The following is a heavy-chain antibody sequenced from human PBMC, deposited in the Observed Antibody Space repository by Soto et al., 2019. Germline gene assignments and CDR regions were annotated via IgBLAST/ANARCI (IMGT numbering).Heavy chain of an antibody. J-gene: IGHJ6*02. CDR3: ARIFHAHGMDV. CDR2: IDWDDDK. V-gene: IGHV2-70*01. Sequence: SGPTLLNPTQTLTLTCTFSGFSLSTSGMCVRSIRRPPGKALECLSLIDWDDDKYYSTSLKTRLTISKDTSKNQGGLTMTNTDPVDTATYYCARIFHAHGMDVWRQGTTVIVSS. CDR1: GFSLSTSGMC.